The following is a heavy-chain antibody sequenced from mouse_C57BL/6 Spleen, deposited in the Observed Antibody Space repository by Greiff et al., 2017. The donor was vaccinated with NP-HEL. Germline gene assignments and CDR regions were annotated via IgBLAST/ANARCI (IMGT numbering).Heavy chain of an antibody. V-gene: IGHV1-54*01. Sequence: QVQLKESGAELVRPGTSVKVSCKASGYAFTNYLIEWVKQRPGQGLEWIGVINPGSGGTNYNEKFKGKATLTADKSSSTAYMQLSSLTSEDSAVYFCARRTHYSNYWYFDVWGTGTTVTVSS. J-gene: IGHJ1*03. D-gene: IGHD2-5*01. CDR2: INPGSGGT. CDR1: GYAFTNYL. CDR3: ARRTHYSNYWYFDV.